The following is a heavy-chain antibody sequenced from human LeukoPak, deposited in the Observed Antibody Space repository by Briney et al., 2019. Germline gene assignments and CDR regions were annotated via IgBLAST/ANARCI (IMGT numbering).Heavy chain of an antibody. V-gene: IGHV4-38-2*02. CDR3: ARVAARNYYYYYYMDV. J-gene: IGHJ6*03. CDR1: GYSISSGYY. D-gene: IGHD6-13*01. CDR2: IYHSGST. Sequence: SETLSLTCTVSGYSISSGYYWGWIRQPPGKGLEWIGSIYHSGSTYYNPSLKSRVTISVDTSKNQFSLKLSSVTAAHTAVYYCARVAARNYYYYYYMDVWGKGTTVTVSS.